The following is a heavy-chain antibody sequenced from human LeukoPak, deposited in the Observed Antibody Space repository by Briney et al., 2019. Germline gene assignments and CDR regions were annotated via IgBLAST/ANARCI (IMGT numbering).Heavy chain of an antibody. CDR3: AAIRGGRWFNP. J-gene: IGHJ5*02. CDR2: IYTDGGT. Sequence: GGSLRLSCAASGFNVSGNYMSWVRQAPGKGLEWVSFIYTDGGTYYADSVKGRFTISRDNSKNTLYLQMNSLRAEDTAVYYCAAIRGGRWFNPWGQGTLVTVSS. V-gene: IGHV3-53*01. CDR1: GFNVSGNY. D-gene: IGHD2-2*02.